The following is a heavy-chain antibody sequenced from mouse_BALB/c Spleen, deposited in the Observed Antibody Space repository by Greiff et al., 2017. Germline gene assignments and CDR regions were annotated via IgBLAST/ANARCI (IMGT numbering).Heavy chain of an antibody. V-gene: IGHV5-6*01. CDR3: ARQWDVGAMDY. D-gene: IGHD4-1*01. J-gene: IGHJ4*01. CDR2: ISSGGSYT. CDR1: GFTFSSYG. Sequence: EVMLVESGGDLVKPGGSLKLSCAASGFTFSSYGMSWVRQTPDKRLEWVATISSGGSYTYYPDSVKGRFTISRDNAKNTLYLQMSSLKSEDTAMYYCARQWDVGAMDYWGQGTSVTVSS.